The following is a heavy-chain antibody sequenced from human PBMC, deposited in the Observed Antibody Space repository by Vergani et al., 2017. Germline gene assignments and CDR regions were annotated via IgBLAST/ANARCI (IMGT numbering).Heavy chain of an antibody. CDR2: IYWNDDQ. D-gene: IGHD1-7*01. J-gene: IGHJ6*03. CDR3: VYRKTECGTTGCFYPFYYYYSMDV. V-gene: IGHV2-5*04. Sequence: QITLKESGPTLVKPTQTLTLTCTFSGFSLNTRGVSVAWIRQPPGKALDWLALIYWNDDQHYSPSLNNSVTITKDTSKNQVVLTMTNMDYVDTGTYYCVYRKTECGTTGCFYPFYYYYSMDVWGKGTTVTVSS. CDR1: GFSLNTRGVS.